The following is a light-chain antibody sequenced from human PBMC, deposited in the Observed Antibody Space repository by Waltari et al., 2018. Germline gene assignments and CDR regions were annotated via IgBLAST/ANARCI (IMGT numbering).Light chain of an antibody. CDR2: SND. CDR3: ATWDGRVNGVL. CDR1: NYNIGSGP. J-gene: IGLJ2*01. V-gene: IGLV1-44*01. Sequence: QSVLTQAPSVSGTPGQRVTISCSGTNYNIGSGPVNWYQQVPGMSPKLLIYSNDQRPSGVPDRFSGSKSGTSASLAISGLQSEDEAYYYCATWDGRVNGVLFGGGTKVTVL.